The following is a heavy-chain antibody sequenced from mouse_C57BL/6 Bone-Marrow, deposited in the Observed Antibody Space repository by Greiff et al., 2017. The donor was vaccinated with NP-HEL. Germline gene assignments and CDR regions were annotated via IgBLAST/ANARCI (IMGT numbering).Heavy chain of an antibody. V-gene: IGHV1-69*01. CDR3: ARKKANWDPWFAY. CDR2: IDPSDSYT. J-gene: IGHJ3*01. CDR1: GYTFTSYW. D-gene: IGHD4-1*01. Sequence: QVQLQQSGAELVMPGASVKLSCKASGYTFTSYWMHWVKQRPGQGLEWIGEIDPSDSYTNYNQKFKGKSTLTVDKSSSTAYMQLSSLTSEDSAVYYCARKKANWDPWFAYWGQGTLVTVSA.